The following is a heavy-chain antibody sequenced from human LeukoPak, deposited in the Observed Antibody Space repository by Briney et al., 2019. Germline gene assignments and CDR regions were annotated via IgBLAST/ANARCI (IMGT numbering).Heavy chain of an antibody. CDR2: ISAYNGNT. Sequence: ASVTVSCKASGYTFTSYGIIWVRQAPGQGLEWMGWISAYNGNTNYAQKLQGRVTMTTDTSTSTAYMELRSLRSDDTAVYYCARDLIAAAGTFFYFDYWGQGTLVTVSS. CDR3: ARDLIAAAGTFFYFDY. D-gene: IGHD6-13*01. V-gene: IGHV1-18*01. J-gene: IGHJ4*02. CDR1: GYTFTSYG.